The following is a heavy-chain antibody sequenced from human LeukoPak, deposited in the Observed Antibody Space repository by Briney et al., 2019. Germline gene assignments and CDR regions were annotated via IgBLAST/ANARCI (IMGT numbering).Heavy chain of an antibody. J-gene: IGHJ4*02. CDR3: ARGRRAYSSGATDY. V-gene: IGHV4-34*01. CDR1: GGSFSGYY. Sequence: PETLSLTCAVYGGSFSGYYWSWIRQPPGKGLEWIGEINHSGSTNYNPSLKSRVTISLDTSKNQFSLKLSSVTAADTAVYYCARGRRAYSSGATDYWGQGTLVTVSS. CDR2: INHSGST. D-gene: IGHD6-19*01.